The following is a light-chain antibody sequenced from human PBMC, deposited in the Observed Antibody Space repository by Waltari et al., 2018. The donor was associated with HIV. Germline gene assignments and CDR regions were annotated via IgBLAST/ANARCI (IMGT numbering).Light chain of an antibody. J-gene: IGLJ2*01. Sequence: QSALTQPASVSGSPGQSITISCAGTTSDIGIFDSVPWYQQHPGRAPHPLIFGVYSRPSGVSSRFSGSKSGNTASLTISGLQAEDEANYYCCSYTAIHTLIFGGGTKLTVL. CDR1: TSDIGIFDS. V-gene: IGLV2-14*01. CDR3: CSYTAIHTLI. CDR2: GVY.